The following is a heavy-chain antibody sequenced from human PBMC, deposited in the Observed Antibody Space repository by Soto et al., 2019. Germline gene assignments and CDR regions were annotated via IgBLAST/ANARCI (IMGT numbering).Heavy chain of an antibody. J-gene: IGHJ5*02. Sequence: PSETLSLTCTVSGGSINSYYWSWIRQPPGKGLEWIGYIYYSGSTNYNPSLKSRVTISVDTSKNQSSLKISPVTAADTAVYYCAKVNDFWTGYYSTNWFDPWGQGTLVTVSS. CDR1: GGSINSYY. CDR2: IYYSGST. D-gene: IGHD3-3*01. CDR3: AKVNDFWTGYYSTNWFDP. V-gene: IGHV4-59*01.